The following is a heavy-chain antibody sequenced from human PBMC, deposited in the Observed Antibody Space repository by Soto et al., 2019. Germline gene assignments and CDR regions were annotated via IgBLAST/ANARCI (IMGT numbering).Heavy chain of an antibody. V-gene: IGHV4-61*01. CDR2: VYHTGRT. CDR3: ARDFAYFDS. Sequence: SETLSLTCTVSGGSFKSGSYSWSWIRQPPGKGLEWIGYVYHTGRTSYNPSLKGRVSISMDTSKNQFSLNLDSVTAADTAVYFCARDFAYFDSWGQGTLVTVSS. D-gene: IGHD3-3*01. CDR1: GGSFKSGSYS. J-gene: IGHJ4*02.